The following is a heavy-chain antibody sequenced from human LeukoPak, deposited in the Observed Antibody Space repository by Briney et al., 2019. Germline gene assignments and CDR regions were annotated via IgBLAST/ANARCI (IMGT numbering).Heavy chain of an antibody. CDR2: INPNSGGT. Sequence: ASVKVSCKASGYTFTGYYMHWVRQAPGQGLEWMGWINPNSGGTNYAQKFQGRVTMTRDTSISTAYMELSRLRSDDTAVYYCARGNTAMVTIPGYWGQGTLVTVSS. CDR3: ARGNTAMVTIPGY. CDR1: GYTFTGYY. D-gene: IGHD5-18*01. V-gene: IGHV1-2*02. J-gene: IGHJ4*02.